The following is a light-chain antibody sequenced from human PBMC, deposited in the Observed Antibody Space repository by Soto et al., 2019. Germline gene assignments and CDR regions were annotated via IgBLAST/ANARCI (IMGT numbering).Light chain of an antibody. CDR2: EKN. V-gene: IGLV1-40*01. CDR1: SSNIGAGYE. J-gene: IGLJ1*01. Sequence: QSVLTQPPSVSEAPGQRVTISCTGSSSNIGAGYEAHWYQQVPGTAPKLLVYEKNNRPSGVPVRFSGSKSGTSASLAITGLQAEDEAEYYCQSYDSSLSGYVFGTRTKLTVL. CDR3: QSYDSSLSGYV.